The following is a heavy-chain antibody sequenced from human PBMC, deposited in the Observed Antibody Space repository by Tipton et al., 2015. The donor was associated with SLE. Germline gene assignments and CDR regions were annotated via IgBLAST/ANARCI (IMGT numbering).Heavy chain of an antibody. J-gene: IGHJ4*02. CDR3: ARDKGWNYDYFDY. CDR1: GFTFSTYG. CDR2: ISSSSSYI. V-gene: IGHV3-21*03. D-gene: IGHD1-7*01. Sequence: SLRLSCAASGFTFSTYGMHWVRQAPGKGLEWVSSISSSSSYIYYADSVKGRFTISRDNAKNSLYLQMNSLRAEDTAVYYCARDKGWNYDYFDYWGQGTLVTVSS.